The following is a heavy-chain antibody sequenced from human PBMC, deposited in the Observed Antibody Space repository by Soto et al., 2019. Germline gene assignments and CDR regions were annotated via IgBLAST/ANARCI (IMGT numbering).Heavy chain of an antibody. Sequence: EVQLLESGGGLVQPGGSLRLSCAASGFTFSSYAMSWVRQAPGKGLEWVSAIGGSGGSTYYADSVKGRFTISRDNSKNTLYLQMHSLRAEDTAVYYCAKFRGYGSGSYYFDYWGQGTLVTVSS. V-gene: IGHV3-23*01. CDR1: GFTFSSYA. CDR2: IGGSGGST. J-gene: IGHJ4*02. D-gene: IGHD3-10*01. CDR3: AKFRGYGSGSYYFDY.